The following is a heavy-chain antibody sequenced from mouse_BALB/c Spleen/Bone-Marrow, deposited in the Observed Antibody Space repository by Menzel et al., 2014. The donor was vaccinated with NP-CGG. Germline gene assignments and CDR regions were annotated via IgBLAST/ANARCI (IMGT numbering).Heavy chain of an antibody. D-gene: IGHD1-1*01. V-gene: IGHV1-20*02. CDR2: INPYNGDT. CDR1: GYSFTGYF. J-gene: IGHJ2*01. CDR3: ARSGYYGSSYFDY. Sequence: LVESGPELVKPGASVKMSCKASGYSFTGYFMNWVMQSHGKSLEWIGRINPYNGDTFYNQKFKGKATLTVDKSSSTAHMELRSLASEDSAVYYCARSGYYGSSYFDYWGQGTTLTVSS.